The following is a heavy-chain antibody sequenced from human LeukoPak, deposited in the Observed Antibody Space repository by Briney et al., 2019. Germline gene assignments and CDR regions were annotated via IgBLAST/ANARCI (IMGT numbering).Heavy chain of an antibody. V-gene: IGHV4-39*02. CDR3: AREMGVVTAHGIDV. CDR1: GGSISSISSNNYH. Sequence: SETLSLTCIVSGGSISSISSNNYHWGWIRQPPGKGLEWIGSIYYSGSTYYDPSLKSRVTISVDTSKNQFSLKLSSVTAADTALYYCAREMGVVTAHGIDVWGQGTTVTVSS. J-gene: IGHJ6*02. D-gene: IGHD4-23*01. CDR2: IYYSGST.